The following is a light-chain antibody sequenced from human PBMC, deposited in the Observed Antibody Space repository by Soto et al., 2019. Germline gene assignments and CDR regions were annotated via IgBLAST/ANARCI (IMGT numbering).Light chain of an antibody. CDR1: QSVSSSY. J-gene: IGKJ1*01. Sequence: EIVLTQSPGILSLSPGERATLSCRASQSVSSSYLGWYQQKPGQAPRLLIYGASTRATGIPDRFSGSGSGIDFTLTISRLEPEDFALYYCQQCGGSPWTFGQGTKVEIK. CDR3: QQCGGSPWT. V-gene: IGKV3-20*01. CDR2: GAS.